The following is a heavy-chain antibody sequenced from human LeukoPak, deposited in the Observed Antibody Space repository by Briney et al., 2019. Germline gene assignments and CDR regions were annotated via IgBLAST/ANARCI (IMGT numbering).Heavy chain of an antibody. CDR1: GSAFSTYY. V-gene: IGHV1-46*01. D-gene: IGHD3-3*01. CDR3: ARGSTIFGPRDY. J-gene: IGHJ4*02. CDR2: INPGGGGT. Sequence: ASVTLSCKATGSAFSTYYMHWERQAPGQGLEWMGVINPGGGGTSYSQKFQGRVTMTRDTSTSTVYMELSSLRSEDTAVYYCARGSTIFGPRDYWGQGTLVTVSS.